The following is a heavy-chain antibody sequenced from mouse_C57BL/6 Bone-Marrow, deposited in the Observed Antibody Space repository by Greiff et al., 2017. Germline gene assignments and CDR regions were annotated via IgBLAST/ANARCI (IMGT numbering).Heavy chain of an antibody. V-gene: IGHV1-26*01. CDR1: GYTFTDYY. Sequence: EVQLQQSGPELVKPGASVKISCKASGYTFTDYYMNWVKQSHGKSLEWIGDINPNNGGTSYHQKFKGKATLTVDKSSSTDYMELRSLTSEDSAGYYCAREGYAMDYWGQGTSVTVSS. CDR2: INPNNGGT. CDR3: AREGYAMDY. J-gene: IGHJ4*01.